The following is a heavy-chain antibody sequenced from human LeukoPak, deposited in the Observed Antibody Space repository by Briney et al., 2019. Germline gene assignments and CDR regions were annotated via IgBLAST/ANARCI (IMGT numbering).Heavy chain of an antibody. CDR3: ARGGYNIWEYYFGY. V-gene: IGHV4-59*01. Sequence: SETLSLTCTVSGGSISNYYWSWIRQPPGKGLEWIGYIDYSGNTNYNPSLKSRVTISVDTSKKQFSLKLSSVTAADTAVYYRARGGYNIWEYYFGYWGQGTLVTVSS. D-gene: IGHD5-24*01. CDR1: GGSISNYY. CDR2: IDYSGNT. J-gene: IGHJ4*02.